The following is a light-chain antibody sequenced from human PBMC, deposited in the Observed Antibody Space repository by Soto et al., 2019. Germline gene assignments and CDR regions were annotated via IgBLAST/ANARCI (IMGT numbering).Light chain of an antibody. J-gene: IGLJ1*01. CDR2: GNS. CDR1: SSNIGAIYD. Sequence: QSVLTQPPSVSGAPGQRVTISCTGSSSNIGAIYDVYWYQQLPGKAPKLLIYGNSNRPSGVPDRFSGSKSGTSASLAITGLQADDEADYYCQSYDSSLSGSEVFGTGTKVTVL. CDR3: QSYDSSLSGSEV. V-gene: IGLV1-40*01.